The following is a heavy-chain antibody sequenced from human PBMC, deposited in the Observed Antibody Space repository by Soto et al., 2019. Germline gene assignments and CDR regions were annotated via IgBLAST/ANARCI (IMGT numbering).Heavy chain of an antibody. J-gene: IGHJ4*02. CDR2: FNPNSGDT. CDR3: TREASVVISLDY. CDR1: GYIFTAYS. Sequence: GASVKVSCKASGYIFTAYSMHWVRQAPGQGLEWVGWFNPNSGDTIYAQKFQGRVTLTRDTSISTACMELYSLTSDDTAVYYCTREASVVISLDYWGQGTLVTVSS. D-gene: IGHD3-22*01. V-gene: IGHV1-2*02.